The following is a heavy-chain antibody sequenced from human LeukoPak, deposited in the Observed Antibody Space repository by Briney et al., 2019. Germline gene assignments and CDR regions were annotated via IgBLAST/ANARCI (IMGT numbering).Heavy chain of an antibody. V-gene: IGHV1-46*01. CDR3: ARGPVTYYYYMDV. CDR1: GYTFTSYY. Sequence: ASVKVSCKASGYTFTSYYMHWVRQAPGQGLEWMGIINPSGGSTSYAQKFQGRVTMTRDTSTSTAYMELSRLRSDDTAVYYCARGPVTYYYYMDVWGKGTTVTVSS. J-gene: IGHJ6*03. CDR2: INPSGGST. D-gene: IGHD4-11*01.